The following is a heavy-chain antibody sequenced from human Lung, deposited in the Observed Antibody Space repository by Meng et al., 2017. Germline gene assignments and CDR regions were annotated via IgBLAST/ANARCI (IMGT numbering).Heavy chain of an antibody. CDR3: VSERGGGSFDY. Sequence: QVQVVQSGAAVKEPGASVKVSCKASGYTFTTYGLSWVRQAPGQGLEWMGWISAYNGNTKYAQKVQGRVTMTRDTSTTTAYMELRNLRSDDTAVYYCVSERGGGSFDYWGQGTLVTVSS. D-gene: IGHD3-10*01. J-gene: IGHJ4*02. V-gene: IGHV1-18*01. CDR2: ISAYNGNT. CDR1: GYTFTTYG.